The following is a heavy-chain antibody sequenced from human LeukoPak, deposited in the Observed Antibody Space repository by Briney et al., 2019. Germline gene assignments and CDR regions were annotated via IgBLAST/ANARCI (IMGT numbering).Heavy chain of an antibody. Sequence: GGSLRLSCAASGFTFSNAWMSWVRQAPGKGLEWVGRIKSKTDGGTTDYAAPVKGRFTISRDDSKNTLYLQMNSLRAEDTAVYYCANGEVAWGLRFLEWLPLRYWGQGTLVTVSS. CDR3: ANGEVAWGLRFLEWLPLRY. CDR1: GFTFSNAW. CDR2: IKSKTDGGTT. D-gene: IGHD3-3*01. V-gene: IGHV3-15*01. J-gene: IGHJ4*02.